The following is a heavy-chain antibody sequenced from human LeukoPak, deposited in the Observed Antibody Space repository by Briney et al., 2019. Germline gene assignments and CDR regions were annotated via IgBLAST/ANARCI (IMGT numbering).Heavy chain of an antibody. Sequence: PGGSLRLSCAASGFTFSNTWMNWVRQAPGKGLQWVGRIQSKTDGGTTEYAAPVKGRFTISRGDSKTTLYLQMNSLKTEDTAVYYCATLTVRGVINIWGQGTLVTVSS. CDR1: GFTFSNTW. V-gene: IGHV3-15*01. J-gene: IGHJ4*02. CDR3: ATLTVRGVINI. CDR2: IQSKTDGGTT. D-gene: IGHD3-10*01.